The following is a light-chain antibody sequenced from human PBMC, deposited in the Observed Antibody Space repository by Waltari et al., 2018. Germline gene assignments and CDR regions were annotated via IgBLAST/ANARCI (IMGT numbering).Light chain of an antibody. V-gene: IGKV1-5*03. CDR1: QSVRTW. Sequence: DIQMTQSPSTLSVSVGDRVTITCRASQSVRTWLAWYQQKPGKAPKLLIYKASSLESGVPSRFSGSGSGTEFTLTISSLQPDDFATYYCQQCHSYSFGQGTKVEI. J-gene: IGKJ2*01. CDR3: QQCHSYS. CDR2: KAS.